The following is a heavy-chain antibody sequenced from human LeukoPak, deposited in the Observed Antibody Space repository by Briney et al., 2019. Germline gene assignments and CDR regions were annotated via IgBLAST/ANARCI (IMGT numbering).Heavy chain of an antibody. V-gene: IGHV3-30*19. Sequence: GGSLRLSCAASGFTFSTYAMHWVRQAPGKGLEWVAAIWSDGSNKYYADSVKGRFTISRDNSKNTLYLQMNSLRAEDTAVYYCARSYSSTPQYYYYYYMDVWGKGTTVTVSS. J-gene: IGHJ6*03. D-gene: IGHD6-13*01. CDR3: ARSYSSTPQYYYYYYMDV. CDR1: GFTFSTYA. CDR2: IWSDGSNK.